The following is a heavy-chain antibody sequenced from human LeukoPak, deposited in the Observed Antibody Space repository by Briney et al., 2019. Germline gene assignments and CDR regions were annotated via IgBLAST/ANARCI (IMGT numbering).Heavy chain of an antibody. CDR2: ISAYNGNT. CDR3: ARAHSSGYYQYWYFDL. D-gene: IGHD3-22*01. Sequence: ASVKVSCKASGYTFISYGISWVRQAPGQGLEWMGWISAYNGNTNYAQKLQGRVTMTTDTSTSTAYMELRSLRSDDTVVYYCARAHSSGYYQYWYFDLWGRGTLVTVSS. J-gene: IGHJ2*01. V-gene: IGHV1-18*01. CDR1: GYTFISYG.